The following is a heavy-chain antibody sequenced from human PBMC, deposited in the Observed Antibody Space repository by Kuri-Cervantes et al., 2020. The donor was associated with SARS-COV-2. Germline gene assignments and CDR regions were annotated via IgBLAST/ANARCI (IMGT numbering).Heavy chain of an antibody. Sequence: SETLSLTCTVSGGSISSYYWSWIRQPAGKGLEWIGRIYTSGSTNYNSSLKSRVTMSVDTSKNQFSLKLSSVTAADTAVYYCARSGYYSRGVTYYYMDVWDKGTTVTVSS. CDR1: GGSISSYY. V-gene: IGHV4-4*07. J-gene: IGHJ6*03. CDR3: ARSGYYSRGVTYYYMDV. D-gene: IGHD3-22*01. CDR2: IYTSGST.